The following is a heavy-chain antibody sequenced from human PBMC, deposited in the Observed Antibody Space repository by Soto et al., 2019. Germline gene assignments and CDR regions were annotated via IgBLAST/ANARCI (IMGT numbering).Heavy chain of an antibody. CDR3: LGSYFSDLDY. J-gene: IGHJ4*02. CDR1: GGSISSSSYY. V-gene: IGHV4-39*01. CDR2: IYYSGST. D-gene: IGHD3-10*01. Sequence: SETLSLTCTVSGGSISSSSYYWGWIRQPPGKGLEWIGSIYYSGSTYYNPSLKSRVTISVDTSKNQFSLKLSSVTAADTAVYYCLGSYFSDLDYWGQGTLVTGSS.